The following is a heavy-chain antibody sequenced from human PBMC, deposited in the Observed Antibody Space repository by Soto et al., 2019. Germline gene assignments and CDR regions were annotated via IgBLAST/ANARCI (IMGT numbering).Heavy chain of an antibody. J-gene: IGHJ5*01. D-gene: IGHD3-3*01. Sequence: QVQLLQSGAEVKRPGASVKVSCRASGYTFTNYDVSWVRQAAGQGLEWMGWLSPATGKTKTTYLPQFRDGVSLAWDTSVATAYLEVLDLASDDTAVYYCARGGSAHYGFWSDTRGDWLASWGQGTLVTVSS. CDR1: GYTFTNYD. CDR3: ARGGSAHYGFWSDTRGDWLAS. V-gene: IGHV1-8*01. CDR2: LSPATGKTKT.